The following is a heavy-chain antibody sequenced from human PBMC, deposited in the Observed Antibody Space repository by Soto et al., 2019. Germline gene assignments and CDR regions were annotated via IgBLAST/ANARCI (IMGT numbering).Heavy chain of an antibody. Sequence: GGSLRLSCAVSGFTFSNYWMSWVRQTPGKGLEWVANINKDGSEKYYVDSVKGRFTISRDNAKNSLYLQMNGLRAEDTAVYYCARELIVGPAEYFQHWGQGTLVTVSS. V-gene: IGHV3-7*01. J-gene: IGHJ1*01. CDR3: ARELIVGPAEYFQH. CDR2: INKDGSEK. D-gene: IGHD1-26*01. CDR1: GFTFSNYW.